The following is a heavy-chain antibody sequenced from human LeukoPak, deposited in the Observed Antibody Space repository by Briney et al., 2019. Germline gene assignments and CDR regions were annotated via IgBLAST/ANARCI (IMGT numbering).Heavy chain of an antibody. CDR2: IKEDGSQK. J-gene: IGHJ4*02. Sequence: PGGSLRLSCAASGFTFSTSWMDWVRQAPGKGLEWVAKIKEDGSQKYYVDSVKGRSTISKDNAKNSLYLQMNSLRPEDTAVYYCARDRGYSSFDYWGQGTLVTVPS. V-gene: IGHV3-7*05. CDR1: GFTFSTSW. D-gene: IGHD5-18*01. CDR3: ARDRGYSSFDY.